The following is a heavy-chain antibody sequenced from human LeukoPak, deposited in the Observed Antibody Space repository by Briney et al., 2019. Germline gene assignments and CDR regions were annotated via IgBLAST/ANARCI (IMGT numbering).Heavy chain of an antibody. V-gene: IGHV3-23*01. CDR3: AKRSGYTTGWFFDF. J-gene: IGHJ4*02. CDR2: ISVSGDNT. D-gene: IGHD6-19*01. CDR1: GFSFSSYA. Sequence: PGGSLKLSRAASGFSFSSYAMGSVRQAPGKGLGWVSSISVSGDNTYYAESVKGRFTISRHNSKNTLFLQMNSLRAEDTAVFYCAKRSGYTTGWFFDFWGQGTLVTVSS.